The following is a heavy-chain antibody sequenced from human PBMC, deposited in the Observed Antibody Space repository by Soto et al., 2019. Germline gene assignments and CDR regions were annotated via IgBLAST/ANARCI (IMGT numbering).Heavy chain of an antibody. CDR2: IYYSGST. J-gene: IGHJ4*02. CDR3: ARAGLGDGSDY. CDR1: GGSISSGDYY. V-gene: IGHV4-61*08. Sequence: SETLSLTCSVSGGSISSGDYYWNWIRQPPGKGLEWIGYIYYSGSTNYNPSLKSRVTISVDTSKNQFSLKLSSVTAADTAVYYCARAGLGDGSDYWGQGTLVTVSS. D-gene: IGHD1-26*01.